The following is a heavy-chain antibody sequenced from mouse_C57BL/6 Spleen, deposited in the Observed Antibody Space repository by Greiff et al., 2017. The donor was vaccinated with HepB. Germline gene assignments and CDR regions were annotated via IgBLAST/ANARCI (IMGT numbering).Heavy chain of an antibody. J-gene: IGHJ4*01. CDR1: GYTFTSYW. Sequence: QVQLQQPGAELVKPGASVKLSCKASGYTFTSYWMHWVKQRPGQGLEWIGMIHPNSGSTNYNEKFKSKATLTVDKSSSTAYMQLRSLTSEDSAVYYCARWDYGSSFYAMDYWGQGTSVTVSS. CDR2: IHPNSGST. CDR3: ARWDYGSSFYAMDY. D-gene: IGHD1-1*01. V-gene: IGHV1-64*01.